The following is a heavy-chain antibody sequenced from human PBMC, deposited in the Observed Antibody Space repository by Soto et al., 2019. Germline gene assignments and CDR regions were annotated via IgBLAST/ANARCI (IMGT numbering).Heavy chain of an antibody. Sequence: QVQLVQSGDEVKMPGASVKVSCRASGYSFTTSGITWVRQAPGQGLEWMGWISTYNGNTNYAHKIQDRLILTSDTSTSKAYMELRSLRSADTAIYYCARRLYGDYDYWGQGTLVTVSS. V-gene: IGHV1-18*01. D-gene: IGHD4-17*01. CDR2: ISTYNGNT. CDR3: ARRLYGDYDY. CDR1: GYSFTTSG. J-gene: IGHJ4*02.